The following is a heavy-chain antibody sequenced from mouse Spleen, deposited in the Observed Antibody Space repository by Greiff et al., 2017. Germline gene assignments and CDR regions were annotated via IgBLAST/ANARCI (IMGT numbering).Heavy chain of an antibody. V-gene: IGHV5-17*01. CDR1: GFTFSDYG. D-gene: IGHD2-3*01. J-gene: IGHJ4*01. CDR3: ARTDGYYNYAMDY. Sequence: EVQVVESGGGLVKPGGSLKLSCAASGFTFSDYGMHWVRQAPEKGLEWVAYISSGSSTIYYADTVKGRFTISRDNAKNTLFLQMTSLRSEDTAMYYCARTDGYYNYAMDYWGQGTSVTVSS. CDR2: ISSGSSTI.